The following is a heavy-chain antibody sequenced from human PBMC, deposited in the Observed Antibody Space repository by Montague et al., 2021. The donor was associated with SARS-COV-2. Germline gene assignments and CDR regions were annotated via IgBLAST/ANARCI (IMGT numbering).Heavy chain of an antibody. CDR3: VRGGDYTDYGRVDY. J-gene: IGHJ4*02. CDR2: IYYSGDT. D-gene: IGHD4-11*01. CDR1: GGCISTGRYY. V-gene: IGHV4-39*01. Sequence: SETLSLTCSFSGGCISTGRYYRGWIRKPPRKGLEWIGSIYYSGDTYYNPSLKSRVTISVDTSKNQFSLRLSSVTAADTAVYYCVRGGDYTDYGRVDYWGQGTLVIVSS.